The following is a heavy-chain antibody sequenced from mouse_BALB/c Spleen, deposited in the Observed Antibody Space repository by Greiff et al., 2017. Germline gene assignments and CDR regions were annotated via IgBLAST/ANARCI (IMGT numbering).Heavy chain of an antibody. D-gene: IGHD2-1*01. Sequence: VQLQQSGAELAKPGASVKMSCKASGYTFTSYWMHWVKQRPGQGLEWIGYINPSTGCTEYNQKFKDKATLTADKSSSTAYMQLSSLTSEDSAVYYCARRNYGNYAWFAYWGQGTLVTVSA. V-gene: IGHV1-7*01. CDR2: INPSTGCT. CDR3: ARRNYGNYAWFAY. J-gene: IGHJ3*01. CDR1: GYTFTSYW.